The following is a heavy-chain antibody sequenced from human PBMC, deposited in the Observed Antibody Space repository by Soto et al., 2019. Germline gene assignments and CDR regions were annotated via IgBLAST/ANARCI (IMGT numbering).Heavy chain of an antibody. CDR2: ISGSGGST. D-gene: IGHD2-15*01. J-gene: IGHJ4*02. Sequence: EVQLLESGGGLVQPGGSLRLSCAASGFTFSSYAMSWVRQAPGKGLEWVSAISGSGGSTYYAESVKGRFTISRDNSKNTLYLQMNSLRAEDTAVYYCAKSGAYCSGGSCYSVPRPFDYWGQGTLVTVSS. V-gene: IGHV3-23*01. CDR1: GFTFSSYA. CDR3: AKSGAYCSGGSCYSVPRPFDY.